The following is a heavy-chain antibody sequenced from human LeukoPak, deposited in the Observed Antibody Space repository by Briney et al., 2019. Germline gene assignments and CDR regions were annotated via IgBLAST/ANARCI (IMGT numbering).Heavy chain of an antibody. Sequence: PSETLSLTCTVSGVSISSYYWSWIRQTPGKGLEWIGYIYYSGSTNYNPSLKSRVTISVDTSKNQFSLKLSSVTAADTAVYYCARDGYDYVWGSYRYNWFDPWGQGTLVTVSS. J-gene: IGHJ5*02. CDR2: IYYSGST. D-gene: IGHD3-16*02. V-gene: IGHV4-59*12. CDR1: GVSISSYY. CDR3: ARDGYDYVWGSYRYNWFDP.